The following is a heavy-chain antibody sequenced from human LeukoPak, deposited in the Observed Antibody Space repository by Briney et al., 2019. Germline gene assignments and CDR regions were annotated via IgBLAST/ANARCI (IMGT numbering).Heavy chain of an antibody. J-gene: IGHJ4*02. V-gene: IGHV3-23*01. CDR1: GFTFSSYA. CDR3: ARERSGWLFDY. D-gene: IGHD6-19*01. CDR2: ISGSGGST. Sequence: GGSLRLSCAASGFTFSSYAMSWVRQAPGKGLEWVSVISGSGGSTYYADSVKGRFTISRDNAKNTLYLQMNSLRAEDTAVYYCARERSGWLFDYWGQGTLVTVSS.